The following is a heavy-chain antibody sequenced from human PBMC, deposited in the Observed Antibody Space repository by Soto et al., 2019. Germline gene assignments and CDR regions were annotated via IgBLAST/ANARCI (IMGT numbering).Heavy chain of an antibody. J-gene: IGHJ2*01. D-gene: IGHD3-3*02. CDR2: LSSGLST. Sequence: QRQLRESGPGLVKPSETLSLTCSVSDGSISTRDYYWGWIRHPPLKGLEWIASLSSGLSTYYSPSLMRTVTLSEDTSKKQVRMRMKSVNADDMDVYYCVQHFARSRFYHRFSSFALWGRRNLVTVYS. CDR1: DGSISTRDYY. CDR3: VQHFARSRFYHRFSSFAL. V-gene: IGHV4-39*01.